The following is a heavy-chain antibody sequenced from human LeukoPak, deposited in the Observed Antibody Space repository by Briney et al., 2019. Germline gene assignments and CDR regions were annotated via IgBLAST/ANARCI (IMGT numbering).Heavy chain of an antibody. J-gene: IGHJ4*02. D-gene: IGHD6-13*01. Sequence: GGSLRLSCAASGFTFSSYAMSWVRQAPGKGLEWVSLIRGSGDRTYYADSVKGRFTISRDNAKNSLYLQMNSLRAEDTAVYYCASGSSSWAYYFDYWGQGTLVTVSS. CDR3: ASGSSSWAYYFDY. V-gene: IGHV3-23*01. CDR2: IRGSGDRT. CDR1: GFTFSSYA.